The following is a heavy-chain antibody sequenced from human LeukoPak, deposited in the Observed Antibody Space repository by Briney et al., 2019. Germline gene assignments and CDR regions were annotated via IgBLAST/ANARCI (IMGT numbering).Heavy chain of an antibody. J-gene: IGHJ5*02. CDR3: ARRSGNFRGPNWFDP. V-gene: IGHV4-39*01. D-gene: IGHD1-26*01. Sequence: PSATLSLTCTVSGGSIGSSTTYWGCVSPPPENWLDWIGSISYSGSASYHPSLKSRLTMSVDTSKNQVSLILHPVTATYTAGYYCARRSGNFRGPNWFDPWGQGTLVTVSS. CDR1: GGSIGSSTTY. CDR2: ISYSGSA.